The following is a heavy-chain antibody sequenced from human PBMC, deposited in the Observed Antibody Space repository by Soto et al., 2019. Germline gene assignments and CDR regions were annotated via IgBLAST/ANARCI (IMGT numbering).Heavy chain of an antibody. CDR3: ARRYGGNFDY. CDR1: GGYINSYD. CDR2: IYYSGST. V-gene: IGHV4-59*01. Sequence: PSETLCLTCTVAGGYINSYDWSWIRQTPGKGLEWIGYIYYSGSTNYNPSLKSRVTISVDTSKNQFSLKLRSVTGADTAVYYCARRYGGNFDYWGQGTLVTVSS. J-gene: IGHJ4*02. D-gene: IGHD1-26*01.